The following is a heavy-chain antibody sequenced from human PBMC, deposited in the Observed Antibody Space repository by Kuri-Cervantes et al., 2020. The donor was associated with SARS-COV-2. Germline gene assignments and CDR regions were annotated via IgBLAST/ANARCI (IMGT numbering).Heavy chain of an antibody. V-gene: IGHV4-34*01. CDR3: ARGHIGVVPSPFLGLGPHSYYYHMDV. CDR2: INHSGGT. CDR1: GASLNTYS. J-gene: IGHJ6*02. Sequence: ESLKIPCAVFGASLNTYSWSWIRQPPGKGLEWIGEINHSGGTKYKASLKGRVSISVDASKNQISLKLTSATAADAAVYYCARGHIGVVPSPFLGLGPHSYYYHMDVWGQGTTVTVSS. D-gene: IGHD2-2*01.